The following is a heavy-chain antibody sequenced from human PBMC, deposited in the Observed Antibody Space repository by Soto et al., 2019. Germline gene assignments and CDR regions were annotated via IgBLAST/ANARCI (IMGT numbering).Heavy chain of an antibody. Sequence: QVQLVESGGGLVKPGGSLRLSCAASGFTFSDYYMSWIRQAPGKGLEWVSYISSSGSTKYYADSVKGRFTISRDNTKNSLYLQMNSLRAEDTAVYYCARAVAAAGYYYYYYYYMDVWGKGTTVTVSS. CDR3: ARAVAAAGYYYYYYYYMDV. V-gene: IGHV3-11*01. CDR2: ISSSGSTK. CDR1: GFTFSDYY. J-gene: IGHJ6*03. D-gene: IGHD6-13*01.